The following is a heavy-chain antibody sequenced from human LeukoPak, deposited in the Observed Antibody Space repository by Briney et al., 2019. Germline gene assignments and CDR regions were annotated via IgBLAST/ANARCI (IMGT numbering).Heavy chain of an antibody. CDR1: GFIFSSYW. Sequence: GGSLRLSCAASGFIFSSYWMTWVRQAPRKGLEWVATIRYDGDEKFYVDSVTGRFTISRDNAKNSLFLHMNSLAAEDTAVYYCAKSPPLDYWGQGTLVTVSS. CDR3: AKSPPLDY. CDR2: IRYDGDEK. J-gene: IGHJ4*02. V-gene: IGHV3-7*01.